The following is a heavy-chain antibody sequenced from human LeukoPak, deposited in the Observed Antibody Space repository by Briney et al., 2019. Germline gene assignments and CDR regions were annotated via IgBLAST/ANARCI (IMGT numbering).Heavy chain of an antibody. V-gene: IGHV4-59*01. CDR1: GGSISSYY. CDR3: ARDHSGRIDY. CDR2: IYYSGST. J-gene: IGHJ4*02. D-gene: IGHD3-10*01. Sequence: SETLSLTCTVSGGSISSYYWSWIRQPPGKGLEWIGYIYYSGSTSYNPSLKSRVTISVDTSKNQFSLKLSSVTAADTAVYYCARDHSGRIDYWGQGTLVTVSS.